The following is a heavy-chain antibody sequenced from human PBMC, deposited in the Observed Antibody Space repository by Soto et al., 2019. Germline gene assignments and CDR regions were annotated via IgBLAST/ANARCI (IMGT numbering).Heavy chain of an antibody. J-gene: IGHJ6*02. D-gene: IGHD3-10*01. Sequence: GGSLRLSCVASGLPVAGSYMAWGRHAPGKGLEWASVIYNDGTTYYSQSVEGRFTISRDTSKNTLYLQMDRLRDEDTAVYYCVRPLPSGQTHARDVWGQGTTVTVSS. V-gene: IGHV3-53*01. CDR2: IYNDGTT. CDR3: VRPLPSGQTHARDV. CDR1: GLPVAGSY.